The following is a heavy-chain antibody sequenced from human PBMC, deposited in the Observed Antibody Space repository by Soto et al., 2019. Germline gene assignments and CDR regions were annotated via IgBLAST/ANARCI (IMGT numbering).Heavy chain of an antibody. CDR1: GFTFSSYE. CDR2: ISSSGSTI. J-gene: IGHJ4*02. D-gene: IGHD5-18*01. V-gene: IGHV3-48*03. CDR3: ARESFLIQLWLLDY. Sequence: EVQLVESGGGLVQPGGSLRLSCAASGFTFSSYEMNWVRQAPGKGLEWVSYISSSGSTIYYADSVKGRFTISRDNAKNSLYLQMNSLRAEDTAVYYCARESFLIQLWLLDYWGQGTLVTVSS.